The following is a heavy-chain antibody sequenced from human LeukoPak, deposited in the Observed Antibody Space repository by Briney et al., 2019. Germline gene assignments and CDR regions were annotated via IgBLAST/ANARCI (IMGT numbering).Heavy chain of an antibody. CDR3: ARVNTMVRGVMSPWYYYYGMDV. V-gene: IGHV3-74*01. J-gene: IGHJ6*04. Sequence: GGSMRLSCAAYGFTSSSYWMHWVRQAPGKGLVWVSRINSDGSRTSYADSVKGRFTISRHNAKNTLYLQMNSLRAEDTAVYYCARVNTMVRGVMSPWYYYYGMDVWGKGTTVTVSS. D-gene: IGHD3-10*01. CDR2: INSDGSRT. CDR1: GFTSSSYW.